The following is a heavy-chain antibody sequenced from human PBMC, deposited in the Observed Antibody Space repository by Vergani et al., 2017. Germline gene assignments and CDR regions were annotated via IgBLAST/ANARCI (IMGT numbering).Heavy chain of an antibody. CDR3: AREIPGLWFGEGDY. D-gene: IGHD3-10*01. CDR2: ISSSGSTI. CDR1: GFTFSSYE. V-gene: IGHV3-48*03. J-gene: IGHJ4*02. Sequence: EVQLVESGGGLVQLGGSLRLSCAASGFTFSSYEMNWVRQAPGKGLEWVSYISSSGSTIYYADSVKGRFTISRDNAKNSLYLQMNSLRAEDTAVYYCAREIPGLWFGEGDYWGQGTLVTVSS.